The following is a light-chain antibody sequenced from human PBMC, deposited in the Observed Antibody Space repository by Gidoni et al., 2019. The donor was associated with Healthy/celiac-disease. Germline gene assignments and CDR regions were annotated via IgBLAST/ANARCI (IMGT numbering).Light chain of an antibody. CDR2: DVS. V-gene: IGLV2-14*03. Sequence: QSALTHPPSVSGSPGQSITISCPGTSSDVGGYNYVSWYQQHPGKAPKLMIYDVSNRPSGVSNRFSGSKSGNTASLTISGLQAEDEADYYCSSYTSSSTLGFGGGTKLTVL. CDR3: SSYTSSSTLG. CDR1: SSDVGGYNY. J-gene: IGLJ3*02.